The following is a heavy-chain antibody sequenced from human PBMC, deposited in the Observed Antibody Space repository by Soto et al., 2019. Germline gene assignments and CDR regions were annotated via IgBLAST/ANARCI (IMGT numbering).Heavy chain of an antibody. D-gene: IGHD3-22*01. CDR3: ARDTMITANWFDP. CDR2: ISAHNGNT. CDR1: GYTFSSYG. Sequence: QVQLMQSGPEVKKPGASVKVSCKASGYTFSSYGISWVRQAPGQGLEWMGWISAHNGNTEYAQILQGRVSMTTDTSTSTAYMELRSLRSDDTAVYYCARDTMITANWFDPWGHGTLVTVSS. J-gene: IGHJ5*02. V-gene: IGHV1-18*01.